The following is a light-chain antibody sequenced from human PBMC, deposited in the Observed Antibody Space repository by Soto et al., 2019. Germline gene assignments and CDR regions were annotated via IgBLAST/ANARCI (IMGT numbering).Light chain of an antibody. J-gene: IGKJ1*01. V-gene: IGKV1-5*01. Sequence: DIQMTQSPSTLSGSVGERVNITCRASQTISSWLAWYQQKPGKAPKLLIYAASSLQSGVPSRFSGSGSGTEFTLTISSLQPDDFATYYCHQYSSYSWTFGQGTKVDIK. CDR3: HQYSSYSWT. CDR1: QTISSW. CDR2: AAS.